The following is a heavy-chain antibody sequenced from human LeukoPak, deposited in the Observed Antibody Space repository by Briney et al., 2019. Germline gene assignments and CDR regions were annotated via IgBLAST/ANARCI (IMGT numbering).Heavy chain of an antibody. CDR1: GFTFSSYS. J-gene: IGHJ4*02. CDR2: ISSSSSYI. V-gene: IGHV3-21*01. D-gene: IGHD6-13*01. Sequence: PGGSLRLSCAASGFTFSSYSMNWVRQAPGKGLEWVSSISSSSSYIYYADSVKGRFTISRDNAKNSLYLQMNSLRAEDTAVYYCARDLFGIAAAGPFDYWGQGTLVTVSS. CDR3: ARDLFGIAAAGPFDY.